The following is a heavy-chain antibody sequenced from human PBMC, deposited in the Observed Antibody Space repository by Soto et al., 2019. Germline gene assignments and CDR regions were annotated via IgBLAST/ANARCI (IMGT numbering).Heavy chain of an antibody. Sequence: QVQLVESGGGVVQPGRSLRLSCAASGFPFSSYGMHWVRQAPGKGLEWVAVISYDGSNKYYADSVKGRFTISRDKSKNTRYLQMNSLRAEDTAVYYGAKDHSAIAATSGLDYWGQGTLVTVSS. CDR2: ISYDGSNK. V-gene: IGHV3-30*18. CDR3: AKDHSAIAATSGLDY. J-gene: IGHJ4*02. D-gene: IGHD2-15*01. CDR1: GFPFSSYG.